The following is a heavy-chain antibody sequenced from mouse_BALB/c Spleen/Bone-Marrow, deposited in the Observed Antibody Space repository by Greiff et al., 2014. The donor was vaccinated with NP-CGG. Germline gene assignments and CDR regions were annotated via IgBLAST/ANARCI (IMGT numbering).Heavy chain of an antibody. CDR2: INPYNGGT. CDR3: AREEGYDEGEYFDV. D-gene: IGHD2-14*01. J-gene: IGHJ1*01. CDR1: GYSFTGYT. Sequence: EVQLQQSGPELVKPGASMKISCKASGYSFTGYTMNWVKQSHGENLEWIGLINPYNGGTSYNQKFKGKATLTVDKSSSTAYMELLSLTSEDSAVYYCAREEGYDEGEYFDVWGAGTTVTVSS. V-gene: IGHV1-26*01.